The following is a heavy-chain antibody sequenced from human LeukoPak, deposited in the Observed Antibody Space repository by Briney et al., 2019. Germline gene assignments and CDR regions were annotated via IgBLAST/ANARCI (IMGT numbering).Heavy chain of an antibody. CDR3: ARDRTYYYDSSGYWDPDAFDI. D-gene: IGHD3-22*01. CDR2: INSDGSST. Sequence: GGSLRLSCAASGFTFSSYWMHWVRQAPGKGLVWVSRINSDGSSTSYADSVKGRFTISRDNAKNTLYLQMNSLRAEDTAVYYCARDRTYYYDSSGYWDPDAFDIWGQGTMVTVSS. V-gene: IGHV3-74*01. J-gene: IGHJ3*02. CDR1: GFTFSSYW.